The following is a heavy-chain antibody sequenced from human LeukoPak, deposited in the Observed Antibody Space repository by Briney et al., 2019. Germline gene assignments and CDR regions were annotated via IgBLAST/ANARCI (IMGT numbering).Heavy chain of an antibody. CDR3: TTGAGYSSSDY. Sequence: GGSLRLSCAASGFTFSNAWMSWVRQAPGKGLEWVGRIKSKTDGGTTDYAAPVKGRFTISRDDSENTLYLQMNSLKTEDTAVYYCTTGAGYSSSDYWGQGTLVTVSS. D-gene: IGHD6-13*01. J-gene: IGHJ4*02. V-gene: IGHV3-15*01. CDR2: IKSKTDGGTT. CDR1: GFTFSNAW.